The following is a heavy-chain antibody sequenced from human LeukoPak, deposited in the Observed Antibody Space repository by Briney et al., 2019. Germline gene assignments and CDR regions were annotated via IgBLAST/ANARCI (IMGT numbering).Heavy chain of an antibody. CDR3: ARSKVAMVDDAFDI. Sequence: KPGESLKISCKGSGYSFTNFWIGWVRQMPGKGLEWMGIIYPGDSDTRYSPSFQGQVTISADKSTSTAYLQWSSLKASDTAMYYCARSKVAMVDDAFDIWGQGTMVAVSS. J-gene: IGHJ3*02. CDR1: GYSFTNFW. CDR2: IYPGDSDT. D-gene: IGHD5-18*01. V-gene: IGHV5-51*03.